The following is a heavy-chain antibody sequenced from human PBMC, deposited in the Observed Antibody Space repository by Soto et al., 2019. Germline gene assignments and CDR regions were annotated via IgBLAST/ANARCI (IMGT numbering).Heavy chain of an antibody. Sequence: GGSLRLSCVASGFTFSNYAMSWVRQAPGKGLEWVSAIGGSAESAYYGDSVKGRFTTSRDNSKNTVYLQMNSLRAEDTAVYYCAVHCSTSSCFYWGQGTLVTVSS. J-gene: IGHJ4*02. CDR1: GFTFSNYA. D-gene: IGHD2-2*01. CDR2: IGGSAESA. V-gene: IGHV3-23*01. CDR3: AVHCSTSSCFY.